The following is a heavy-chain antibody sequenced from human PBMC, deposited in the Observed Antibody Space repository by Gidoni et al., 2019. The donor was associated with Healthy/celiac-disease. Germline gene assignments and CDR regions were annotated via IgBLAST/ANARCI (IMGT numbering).Heavy chain of an antibody. D-gene: IGHD3-9*01. CDR3: ASETLTGYPY. CDR2: IYPGDSDT. V-gene: IGHV5-51*03. CDR1: GYSFTSYW. J-gene: IGHJ4*02. Sequence: ELQLVQSGAEVKKRGETREISCKGSGYSFTSYWIGWVRQMPGEGLEWMGIIYPGDSDTRSSPSFQGQVTISADKSISTAYLQWSSLKASDTARYYCASETLTGYPYWGQGTLVTVSS.